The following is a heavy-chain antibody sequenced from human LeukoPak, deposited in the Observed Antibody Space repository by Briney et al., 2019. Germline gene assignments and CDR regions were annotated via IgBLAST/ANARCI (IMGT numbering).Heavy chain of an antibody. CDR3: ARDRITDFWSGYYTNYFDY. J-gene: IGHJ4*02. Sequence: GGSLRLSCAASGFTFTTNWMTWVRQAPGKGLEWVATINQDGSEKYYVDSVKGRFTISRGNAKNSLFLQMNSLRAEDTAVYYCARDRITDFWSGYYTNYFDYWGQGTLVTVSS. CDR2: INQDGSEK. CDR1: GFTFTTNW. D-gene: IGHD3-3*01. V-gene: IGHV3-7*01.